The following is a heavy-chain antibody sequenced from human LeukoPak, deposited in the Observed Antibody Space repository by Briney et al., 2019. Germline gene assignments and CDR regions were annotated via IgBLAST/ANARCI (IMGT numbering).Heavy chain of an antibody. CDR3: VKDWGSYFASGSSYFDY. D-gene: IGHD3-10*01. CDR2: TSHDGSSK. V-gene: IGHV3-30*18. Sequence: GGSLRLSCAASGFTFSSYGMHWVRQAPGKGLQRVAVTSHDGSSKYYADSVKGRFTISRDNSKNTLYLQMNSLRTEDTAVYYCVKDWGSYFASGSSYFDYWGQGILVTVSS. CDR1: GFTFSSYG. J-gene: IGHJ4*02.